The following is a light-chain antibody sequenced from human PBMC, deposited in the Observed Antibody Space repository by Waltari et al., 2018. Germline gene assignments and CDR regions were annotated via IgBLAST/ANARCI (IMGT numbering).Light chain of an antibody. V-gene: IGKV1-39*01. CDR2: AAP. CDR3: QQSYSTPLT. J-gene: IGKJ4*01. CDR1: QSISSY. Sequence: DIQMTQSPSSLSASVGDSVTITCRASQSISSYLNWYQQKPGKAPKLLIYAAPSLQSGVPSRFSGSGSGTDFTLTISSLQPEDFATYYCQQSYSTPLTFGGGTKVEIK.